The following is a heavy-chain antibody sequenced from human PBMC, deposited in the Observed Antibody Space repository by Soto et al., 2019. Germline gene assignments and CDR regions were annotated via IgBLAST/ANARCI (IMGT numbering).Heavy chain of an antibody. CDR3: AKRRAGHVSNFDY. CDR2: ISGSGGST. CDR1: GFTFSSYA. J-gene: IGHJ4*02. Sequence: GGSLRLSCAASGFTFSSYAMGWVRQAPGKGLEWVSAISGSGGSTFYADAVKGRFTISRDNSRNTLFLQMNSLRAEDTAVYYCAKRRAGHVSNFDYWGQGTLVTVSS. V-gene: IGHV3-23*01. D-gene: IGHD6-25*01.